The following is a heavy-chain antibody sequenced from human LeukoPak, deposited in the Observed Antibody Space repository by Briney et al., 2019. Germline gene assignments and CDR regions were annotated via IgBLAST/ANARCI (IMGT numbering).Heavy chain of an antibody. D-gene: IGHD3-22*01. CDR1: GDSIRSSY. V-gene: IGHV4-59*01. Sequence: SETLSLTCTVSGDSIRSSYWSWIRQSPGKGLEWIGFIYTTGSTDYNPSLKSRVTISVDTSKNQFSLKLRSVTAADTAVYYCAGTPYDSRGFGWFDPWGQGTLVTVSS. CDR2: IYTTGST. J-gene: IGHJ5*02. CDR3: AGTPYDSRGFGWFDP.